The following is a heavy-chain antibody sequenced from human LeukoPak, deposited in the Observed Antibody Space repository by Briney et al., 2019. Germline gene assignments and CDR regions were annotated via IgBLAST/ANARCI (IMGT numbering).Heavy chain of an antibody. J-gene: IGHJ4*02. Sequence: GGSLRLSCAASGFTFSSYAMSWVRQAPGKGLEWVSAISGSGGSTYYADSVKGRFTISRDSSKNTLYLQMNSLRAEDTAVYYCAKQPLLIAVAGPFDYWGQGTLVTVSS. CDR1: GFTFSSYA. V-gene: IGHV3-23*01. D-gene: IGHD6-19*01. CDR2: ISGSGGST. CDR3: AKQPLLIAVAGPFDY.